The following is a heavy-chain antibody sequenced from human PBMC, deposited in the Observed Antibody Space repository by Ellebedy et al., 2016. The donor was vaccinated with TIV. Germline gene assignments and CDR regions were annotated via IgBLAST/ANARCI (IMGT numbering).Heavy chain of an antibody. D-gene: IGHD5-18*01. CDR1: GGSFSGYY. CDR2: IYYSGST. V-gene: IGHV4-59*12. Sequence: SETLSLTXAVYGGSFSGYYWSWIRQPPGKGLEWIGYIYYSGSTNYNPSLKSRVTISVDTSKNQFSLKLSSVTAADTAVYYCARGPSLQLWWSVSGSYYGMDVWGQGTTVTVSS. CDR3: ARGPSLQLWWSVSGSYYGMDV. J-gene: IGHJ6*02.